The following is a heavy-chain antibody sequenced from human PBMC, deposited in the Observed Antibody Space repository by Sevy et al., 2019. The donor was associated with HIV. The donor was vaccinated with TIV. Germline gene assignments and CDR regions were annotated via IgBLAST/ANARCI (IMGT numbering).Heavy chain of an antibody. J-gene: IGHJ4*02. D-gene: IGHD2-21*02. CDR2: ISATGGST. Sequence: GGSLRLSCAASGFSVSSNYMSWVRQAPGKGLEWVASISATGGSTYYADSVKGRFTISRDVSKGTLYLQMNSLTAEDTAIFYCAKTLQKLPFHPHYFDYWGQGTLVTVSS. V-gene: IGHV3-23*01. CDR3: AKTLQKLPFHPHYFDY. CDR1: GFSVSSNY.